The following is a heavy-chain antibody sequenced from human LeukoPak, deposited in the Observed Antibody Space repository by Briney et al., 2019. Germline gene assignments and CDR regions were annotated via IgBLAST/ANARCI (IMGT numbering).Heavy chain of an antibody. D-gene: IGHD2-2*01. Sequence: PGGSLRLSCAASGFTFSSYSMNWVRQAPGKGLEWVPSISSSSSYIYYADSVKGRFTISRDNAKNSLYLQMNSLRAEDTAVYYCARDRSDIVVVPAATGGDPIDYWGQGTLVTVSS. V-gene: IGHV3-21*01. CDR3: ARDRSDIVVVPAATGGDPIDY. CDR1: GFTFSSYS. CDR2: ISSSSSYI. J-gene: IGHJ4*02.